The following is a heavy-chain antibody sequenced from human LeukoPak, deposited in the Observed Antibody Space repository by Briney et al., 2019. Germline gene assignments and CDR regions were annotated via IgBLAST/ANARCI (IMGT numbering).Heavy chain of an antibody. CDR3: ASLVHYCSSTSCFYYFDY. CDR1: GGSISSGGYY. V-gene: IGHV4-30-2*01. Sequence: SETLSLTCTVSGGSISSGGYYWSWIRQPPGKGLEWIGYIYHSGSTYYNPSLKSRVTISVDRSKNQFSLKLSSVTAADTAVYYCASLVHYCSSTSCFYYFDYWGQGTLVTVSS. J-gene: IGHJ4*02. D-gene: IGHD2-2*01. CDR2: IYHSGST.